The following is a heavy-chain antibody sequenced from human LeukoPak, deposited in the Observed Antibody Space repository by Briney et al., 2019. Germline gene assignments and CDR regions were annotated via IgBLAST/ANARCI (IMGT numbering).Heavy chain of an antibody. CDR2: IWHDGSNK. V-gene: IGHV3-33*01. CDR3: ARAAGYSSGWPFDY. J-gene: IGHJ4*02. Sequence: GRSLRLSCAASGFSFRSYGMHWVRQAPGKGLDWGAVIWHDGSNKYYADSVKGRLTISRDNSKDTLYLQMNSLRAEDTAVYYCARAAGYSSGWPFDYWGPGTLVTVSS. CDR1: GFSFRSYG. D-gene: IGHD6-19*01.